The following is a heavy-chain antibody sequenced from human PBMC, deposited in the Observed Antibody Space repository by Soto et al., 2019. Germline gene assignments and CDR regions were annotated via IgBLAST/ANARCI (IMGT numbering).Heavy chain of an antibody. Sequence: GESQKISCKGSGYSFTSYWISWVRQMPGKGLEWMGRIDPSDSYTNYSPSFQGHVTISADKSISTAYLQWSSLKASDTAMYYCASQYSSSYYYYGMDVWGQGTTVTVS. J-gene: IGHJ6*02. CDR2: IDPSDSYT. CDR3: ASQYSSSYYYYGMDV. CDR1: GYSFTSYW. V-gene: IGHV5-10-1*01. D-gene: IGHD6-6*01.